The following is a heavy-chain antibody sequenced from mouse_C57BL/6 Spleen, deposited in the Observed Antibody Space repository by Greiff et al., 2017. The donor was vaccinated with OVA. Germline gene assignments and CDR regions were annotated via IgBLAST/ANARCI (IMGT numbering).Heavy chain of an antibody. CDR3: ARERYYGSSGYFDV. Sequence: EVQGVESGGGLVKPGGSLKLSCAASGFTFSSYAMSWVRQTPEKRLEWVATISDGGSYTYYPDNVKGRFTISRDNAKNNLYLQMSHLKSEDTAMYYCARERYYGSSGYFDVWGTGTTVTVSS. V-gene: IGHV5-4*01. CDR1: GFTFSSYA. CDR2: ISDGGSYT. J-gene: IGHJ1*03. D-gene: IGHD1-1*01.